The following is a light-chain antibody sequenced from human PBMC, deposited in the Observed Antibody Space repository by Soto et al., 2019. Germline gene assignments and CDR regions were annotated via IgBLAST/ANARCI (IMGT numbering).Light chain of an antibody. CDR1: SSDVGGYNF. J-gene: IGLJ1*01. Sequence: QSVLTQPASVSGSPGQSITISCTGTSSDVGGYNFVSWYQHHPGKAPKLVISKVTNRPSGVSDRFSASKSGNTASLTISGLQAEDEADYYCSSFSSSSTLEGVFXTGTKVTVL. V-gene: IGLV2-14*01. CDR2: KVT. CDR3: SSFSSSSTLEGV.